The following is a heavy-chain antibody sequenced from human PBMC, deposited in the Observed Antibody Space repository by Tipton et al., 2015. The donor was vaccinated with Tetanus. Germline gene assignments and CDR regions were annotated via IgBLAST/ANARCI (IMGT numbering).Heavy chain of an antibody. V-gene: IGHV3-30-3*01. CDR2: ISFDGNNK. D-gene: IGHD2-2*03. CDR3: AGVPQRGLGS. J-gene: IGHJ5*02. CDR1: GFTFNKYE. Sequence: SLRLSCVASGFTFNKYEMDWVRQAPGKGLEWVSLISFDGNNKHYADSVKGRFTISRDDSKSTLYLEMNSLRVEDAAVYYCAGVPQRGLGSWGQGTLGSVSS.